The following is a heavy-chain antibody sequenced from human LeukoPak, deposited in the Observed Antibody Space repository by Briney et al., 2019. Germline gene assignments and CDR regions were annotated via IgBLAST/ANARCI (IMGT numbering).Heavy chain of an antibody. CDR1: SGSMSSHY. Sequence: SETLSLTCSVSSGSMSSHYWSWIRQPPGKGLEWIGYIYNNESTNYNPSLRSRVTISVGTSENQFSLKLTSVTAADTAVYYCARHRYTSSSSYFDFWGQGTLVTVSS. D-gene: IGHD6-6*01. V-gene: IGHV4-59*08. J-gene: IGHJ4*02. CDR2: IYNNEST. CDR3: ARHRYTSSSSYFDF.